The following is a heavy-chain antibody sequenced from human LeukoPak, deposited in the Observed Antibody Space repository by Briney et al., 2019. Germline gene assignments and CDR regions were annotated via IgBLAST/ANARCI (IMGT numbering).Heavy chain of an antibody. Sequence: PGGSLRLSCAASGFIFSGYWMHWVRQAPGKGLVWLSRIKNDGSITSYADSVKGRFTISRDNSKNTLYLQMNSLRAEDTAVYYCARDRDANWFDPWGQGTLVTVSS. CDR1: GFIFSGYW. J-gene: IGHJ5*02. D-gene: IGHD3-10*01. CDR2: IKNDGSIT. CDR3: ARDRDANWFDP. V-gene: IGHV3-74*01.